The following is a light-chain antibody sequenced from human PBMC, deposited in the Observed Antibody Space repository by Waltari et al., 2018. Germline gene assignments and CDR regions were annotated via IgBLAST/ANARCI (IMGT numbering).Light chain of an antibody. V-gene: IGKV1-5*03. CDR1: QSILTW. J-gene: IGKJ2*01. CDR3: QQYHDYSA. CDR2: KAF. Sequence: DTQMTQSPSTLSASVGDRVTITCRATQSILTWVAWYQQKPGKAPRLLIYKAFNLESRVPGRFSGSASVTEFNLTISSLQPDDSATYYCQQYHDYSAFGQGTKLEIK.